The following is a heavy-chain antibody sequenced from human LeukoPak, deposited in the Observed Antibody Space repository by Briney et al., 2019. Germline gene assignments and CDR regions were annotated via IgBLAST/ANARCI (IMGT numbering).Heavy chain of an antibody. J-gene: IGHJ5*02. V-gene: IGHV3-21*01. CDR1: GFTFSSYS. CDR3: ARGPSNYFNWFDP. Sequence: GGSLRLSCAASGFTFSSYSMNWVRQAPGKGLEWVSSISSSSSYIYYADSVKGRFTISRDNAKNSLYLQMNSPRAEDTAVYYCARGPSNYFNWFDPWGQGTLVTVSS. CDR2: ISSSSSYI. D-gene: IGHD4-11*01.